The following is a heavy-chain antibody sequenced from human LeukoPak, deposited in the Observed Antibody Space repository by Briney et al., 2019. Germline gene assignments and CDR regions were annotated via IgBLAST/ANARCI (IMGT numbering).Heavy chain of an antibody. CDR3: ARGFGSSWFDY. Sequence: ASVKVSCKASGYTFTANYIHWVRQAPGQGLEWMGWIDPNGGGTNYAQKFQGWVTMTRDTSTSTLYMELSRLKSDDTAVYYCARGFGSSWFDYWGQGTLVTVSS. CDR1: GYTFTANY. V-gene: IGHV1-2*04. J-gene: IGHJ4*02. D-gene: IGHD6-13*01. CDR2: IDPNGGGT.